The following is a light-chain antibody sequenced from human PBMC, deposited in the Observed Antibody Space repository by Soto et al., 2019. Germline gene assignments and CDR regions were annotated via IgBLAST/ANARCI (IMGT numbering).Light chain of an antibody. J-gene: IGKJ2*01. V-gene: IGKV3-11*01. CDR3: QQRDKRPLYT. Sequence: EIVLTQSPATLSLSPGERATLSCRASQSVSTYLAWYQHKPGQAPRLLIYDATNRATGIPARFSGSGSRTDFTLTISSLEPEDFAVYYCQQRDKRPLYTFGQGTKLEIK. CDR1: QSVSTY. CDR2: DAT.